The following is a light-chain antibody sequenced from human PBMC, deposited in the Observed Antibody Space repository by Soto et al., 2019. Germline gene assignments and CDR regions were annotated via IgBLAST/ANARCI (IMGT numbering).Light chain of an antibody. CDR3: QVWDSGSAHVV. Sequence: SSELTQPPSVSVAPGKTASISCGGNNIGSKGVHWYQQKPGQAPVLVIYSDTDLPPVIPERFSGSNSSNLATLTISRVEAGEEDDYYCQVWDSGSAHVVFGGGTKLTVL. J-gene: IGLJ2*01. CDR1: NIGSKG. CDR2: SDT. V-gene: IGLV3-21*04.